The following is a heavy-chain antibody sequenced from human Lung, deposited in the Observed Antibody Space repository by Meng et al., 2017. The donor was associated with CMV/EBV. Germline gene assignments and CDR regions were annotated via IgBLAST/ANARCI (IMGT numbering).Heavy chain of an antibody. V-gene: IGHV4-39*02. CDR3: VRYYDRSGHHYFDY. J-gene: IGHJ4*02. CDR2: IYYSGGT. Sequence: SETLSLTCSVSAGSISSYGSFWGWIRQPPGKGLEWIGMIYYSGGTHYNPSLKSRVIVSVDTSKKNFSLKLSSVTASDTAVYYCVRYYDRSGHHYFDYWGQGSLVTSPQ. D-gene: IGHD3-22*01. CDR1: AGSISSYGSF.